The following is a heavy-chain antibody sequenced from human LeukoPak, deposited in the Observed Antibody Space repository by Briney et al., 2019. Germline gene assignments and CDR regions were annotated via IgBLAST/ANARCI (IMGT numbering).Heavy chain of an antibody. CDR1: GGSISSYY. V-gene: IGHV4-4*07. J-gene: IGHJ3*02. CDR3: ASSQGIIAARPPRAFDI. Sequence: TSETLSLTCTVSGGSISSYYWSWIWQPAGKGLEWIGRIYTSGSTTNYNPSLKSRVTMSVDTSKNQFSLKLSSVTAADTAVYYCASSQGIIAARPPRAFDIWGQGTMITVSS. D-gene: IGHD6-6*01. CDR2: IYTSGSTT.